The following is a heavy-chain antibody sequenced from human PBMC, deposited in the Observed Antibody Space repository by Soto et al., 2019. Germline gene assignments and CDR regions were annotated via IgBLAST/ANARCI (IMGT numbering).Heavy chain of an antibody. J-gene: IGHJ3*02. D-gene: IGHD3-22*01. CDR3: AKAFPLTYYYDSSGYSLEFRDAFDI. V-gene: IGHV3-48*03. CDR1: GFTFSSYE. CDR2: ISSSGSTI. Sequence: GGSLRLSCAASGFTFSSYEMNWVRQAPGKGLEWVSYISSSGSTIYYADSVKGRFTISRDNAKNSLYLQMNSLRAEDTAVYYCAKAFPLTYYYDSSGYSLEFRDAFDIWGQGTMVTVSS.